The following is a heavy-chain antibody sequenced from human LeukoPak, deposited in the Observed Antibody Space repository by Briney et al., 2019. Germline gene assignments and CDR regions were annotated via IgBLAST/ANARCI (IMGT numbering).Heavy chain of an antibody. J-gene: IGHJ2*01. Sequence: VASVKVSCKASGYTFTGYYMHWVRQAPGQGLEWMGWINPNSGGTNYAQKFQGRVTMTRDTSISTAYMELSRLRSDDTAVYYCARVGGFTYSYGDWYFDLWGRGTLVTVSS. D-gene: IGHD5-18*01. CDR3: ARVGGFTYSYGDWYFDL. V-gene: IGHV1-2*02. CDR1: GYTFTGYY. CDR2: INPNSGGT.